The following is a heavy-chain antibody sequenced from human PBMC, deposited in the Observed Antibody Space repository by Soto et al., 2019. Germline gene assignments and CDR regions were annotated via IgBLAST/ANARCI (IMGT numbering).Heavy chain of an antibody. CDR1: GFTFSSYS. V-gene: IGHV3-21*01. CDR2: ISSSSSYI. J-gene: IGHJ4*02. Sequence: PGGSLRLSCAASGFTFSSYSMNWVRQAPGKGLEWVPSISSSSSYIYYADSVKGRFTISRDNAKNSLYLQMNSLRAEDTAVYYCARRRPSSSSWYGIDYWGQGTLVTVSS. D-gene: IGHD6-13*01. CDR3: ARRRPSSSSWYGIDY.